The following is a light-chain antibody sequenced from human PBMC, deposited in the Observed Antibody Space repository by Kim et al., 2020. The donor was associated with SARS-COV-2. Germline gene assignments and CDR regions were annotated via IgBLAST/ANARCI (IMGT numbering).Light chain of an antibody. CDR3: MQSIQLPLT. V-gene: IGKV2D-29*01. J-gene: IGKJ4*01. CDR2: EVS. Sequence: DILMTQTPLSLSVTPGQPASISCKSSQSLLHSDGKTYLYWYRQKPGQPPQALLYEVSNRFSGVPDRFSGSGSGTDFTLNISRVETEDVGVYYCMQSIQLPLTFGGGTKVDIK. CDR1: QSLLHSDGKTY.